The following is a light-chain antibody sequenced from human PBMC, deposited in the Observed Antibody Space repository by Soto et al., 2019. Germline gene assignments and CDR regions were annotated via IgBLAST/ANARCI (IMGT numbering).Light chain of an antibody. J-gene: IGKJ5*01. CDR3: QQRSNWPLT. CDR2: DAS. CDR1: QSVSSY. V-gene: IGKV3-11*01. Sequence: EIVLTQSPATLSLSPGERATLSCRASQSVSSYLAWYQQKPGQAPRLLIYDASNRATGIPARFSGSGSGTDVTLTISSLEPEEFAVYYCQQRSNWPLTFGQGTRLEIK.